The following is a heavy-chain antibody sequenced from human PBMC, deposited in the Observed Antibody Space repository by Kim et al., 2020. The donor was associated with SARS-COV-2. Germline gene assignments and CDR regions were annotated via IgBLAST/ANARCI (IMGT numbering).Heavy chain of an antibody. CDR3: ARGVGPRPPRSVSVDSGSYRRRYFDL. V-gene: IGHV4-34*01. J-gene: IGHJ2*01. CDR1: GGSFSGYY. Sequence: SETLSLTCAVYGGSFSGYYWSWIRQPPGKGLEWIGEINHSGSTNYNPSLKSRVTISVDTSKNQFSLKLSSVTAADTAVYYCARGVGPRPPRSVSVDSGSYRRRYFDLWGRGTLVTVSS. D-gene: IGHD1-26*01. CDR2: INHSGST.